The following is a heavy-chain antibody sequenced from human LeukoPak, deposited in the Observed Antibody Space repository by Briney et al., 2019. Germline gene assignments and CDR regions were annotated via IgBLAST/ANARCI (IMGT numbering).Heavy chain of an antibody. Sequence: SETLSLTCTVSGGSISSSSYYWGWIRQPPGKGLEWIGSIYYSGSTYYNPSLRSRVTISVDTSKNQFSLKLSSVTAADTAVYYCARGRGYSSGWYRTSFDYWGQGTLVTVSS. CDR1: GGSISSSSYY. CDR3: ARGRGYSSGWYRTSFDY. V-gene: IGHV4-39*07. CDR2: IYYSGST. D-gene: IGHD6-19*01. J-gene: IGHJ4*02.